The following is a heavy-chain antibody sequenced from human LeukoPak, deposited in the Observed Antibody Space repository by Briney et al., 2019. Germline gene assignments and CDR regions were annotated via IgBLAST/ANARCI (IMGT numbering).Heavy chain of an antibody. CDR1: GFTFDDYG. CDR3: AREIGPNGSGSYRSHGMDV. J-gene: IGHJ6*02. Sequence: GGSLRLSCAASGFTFDDYGMSWVRQAPGKGLEWVSGINWNGGSTGYADSVKGRFTISRDNAKNSLFLQMNSLRAEDTALYYCAREIGPNGSGSYRSHGMDVWGQGTTVIVSS. V-gene: IGHV3-20*04. CDR2: INWNGGST. D-gene: IGHD3-10*01.